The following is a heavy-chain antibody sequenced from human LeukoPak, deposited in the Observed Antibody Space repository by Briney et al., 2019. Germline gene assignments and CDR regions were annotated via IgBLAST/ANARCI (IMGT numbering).Heavy chain of an antibody. V-gene: IGHV4-59*01. CDR1: GGSITGYY. CDR3: AREQYLAYDVFGF. D-gene: IGHD4-11*01. J-gene: IGHJ3*01. CDR2: VHFSGTT. Sequence: SETLSLTCTVSGGSITGYYWSWIRQPPGRGLERIGYVHFSGTTSFNPSLKSRVTISVDTSKNQFSLRLSSVTAADTAVYYCAREQYLAYDVFGFWGQGTMVTVSS.